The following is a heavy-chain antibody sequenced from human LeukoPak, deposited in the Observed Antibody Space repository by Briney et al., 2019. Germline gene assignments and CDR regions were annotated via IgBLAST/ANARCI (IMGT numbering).Heavy chain of an antibody. CDR2: ISSSSSYI. J-gene: IGHJ6*03. D-gene: IGHD6-13*01. CDR1: GFTFSSYS. CDR3: VRDGTLYYYYMDV. Sequence: GGSLRLSCAASGFTFSSYSMNWVRQAPGKGLEWVSSISSSSSYIYYADLVKGRFTISRDNAKNSLYLQMNSLRAEDTAVYYCVRDGTLYYYYMDVWGKGTTVTVSS. V-gene: IGHV3-21*01.